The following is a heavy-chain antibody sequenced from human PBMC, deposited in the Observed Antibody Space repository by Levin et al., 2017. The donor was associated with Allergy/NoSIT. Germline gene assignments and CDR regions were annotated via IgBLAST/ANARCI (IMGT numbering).Heavy chain of an antibody. V-gene: IGHV3-15*01. J-gene: IGHJ4*02. CDR3: TTVLHYFGSGSYIY. Sequence: SCAASGFTFSNAWMSWVRQAPGKGLEWVGRIKSKTNGGTTDYAAPVKGRFTISRDDSKNTLYLQMNSLKTEDTAVYYCTTVLHYFGSGSYIYWGQGTLVTVSS. D-gene: IGHD3-10*01. CDR1: GFTFSNAW. CDR2: IKSKTNGGTT.